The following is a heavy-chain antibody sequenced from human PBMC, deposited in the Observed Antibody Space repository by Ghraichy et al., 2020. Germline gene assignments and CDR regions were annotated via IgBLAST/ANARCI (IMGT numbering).Heavy chain of an antibody. CDR1: GFTLRNYD. CDR2: IGTAGDT. CDR3: ARGQYTSAWDGAFDI. J-gene: IGHJ3*02. Sequence: ETLSLTCAASGFTLRNYDMHWVRQPTGKGLEWVSVIGTAGDTYYSDSVKGRFTISREIAENSFYLQMNSLRAGDTAVYYCARGQYTSAWDGAFDIWGQGTMVTVSS. D-gene: IGHD6-19*01. V-gene: IGHV3-13*01.